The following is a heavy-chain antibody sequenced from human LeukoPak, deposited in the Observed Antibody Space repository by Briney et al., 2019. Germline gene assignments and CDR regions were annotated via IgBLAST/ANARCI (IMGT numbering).Heavy chain of an antibody. D-gene: IGHD1-26*01. V-gene: IGHV3-43*01. CDR2: ITWDGGST. J-gene: IGHJ4*02. CDR1: GFTFGDYT. CDR3: GKESHGGELLREFGY. Sequence: PGGSLRLSCAASGFTFGDYTMHWVRQAPGKGLEWVSLITWDGGSTYYADSVKGRFTISRDNSKNSLYLQMNSLRTEDTALYYCGKESHGGELLREFGYWGQGTLVTVSS.